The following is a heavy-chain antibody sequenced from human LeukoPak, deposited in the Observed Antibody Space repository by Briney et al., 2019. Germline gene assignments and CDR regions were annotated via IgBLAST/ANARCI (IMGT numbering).Heavy chain of an antibody. Sequence: SETLSLTCSVSGGSISSSRGYYWGWIRQPPGKGLESIGIVYFSGSTYYNPSLKSRVTISVDTSKNQFSLKLSSVTAADTAVYYCARVRVAFDPWGQGTLVTVSS. CDR1: GGSISSSRGYY. D-gene: IGHD2-15*01. V-gene: IGHV4-39*07. CDR2: VYFSGST. CDR3: ARVRVAFDP. J-gene: IGHJ5*02.